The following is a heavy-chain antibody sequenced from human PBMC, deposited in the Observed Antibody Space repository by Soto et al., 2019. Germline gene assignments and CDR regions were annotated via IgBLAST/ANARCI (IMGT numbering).Heavy chain of an antibody. D-gene: IGHD2-15*01. CDR1: GYIFTDYY. V-gene: IGHV1-2*06. Sequence: QVQLVQSGAEVKEPGASVRVSCKASGYIFTDYYLHWVRQAPGQGLEWMGRISPNNGATLYARKFQGRVTMTRDTSISTAYMDVYTLTSDDTAVYYCARGLAAIGRATDCWGQGTLVTVSS. CDR3: ARGLAAIGRATDC. CDR2: ISPNNGAT. J-gene: IGHJ4*02.